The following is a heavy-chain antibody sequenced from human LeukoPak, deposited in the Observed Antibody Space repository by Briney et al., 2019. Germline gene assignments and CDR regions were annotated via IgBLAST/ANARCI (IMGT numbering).Heavy chain of an antibody. CDR1: GGTFSSYA. Sequence: SVKVSCKASGGTFSSYAISWVRQAPGQGLEWMGGIIPIFGTANYAQKFQGRVTNTADESTSTAYMELSSLRSEDTAVYYCARECRRYYYDSSGYFDYWGQGTLVTVSS. J-gene: IGHJ4*02. V-gene: IGHV1-69*13. D-gene: IGHD3-22*01. CDR3: ARECRRYYYDSSGYFDY. CDR2: IIPIFGTA.